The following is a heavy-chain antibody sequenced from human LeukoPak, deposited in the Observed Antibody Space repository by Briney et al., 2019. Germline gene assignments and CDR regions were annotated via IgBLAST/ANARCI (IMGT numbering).Heavy chain of an antibody. CDR3: ARGQRITMIVVVITSPLGAFDI. D-gene: IGHD3-22*01. CDR1: GGSFSGYY. CDR2: INHSGST. J-gene: IGHJ3*02. V-gene: IGHV4-34*01. Sequence: SETLSLTCAVYGGSFSGYYWSWIRQPPGKGLEWIREINHSGSTNYNPSLKSRVTISVDTSKNQFSLKLSSVTAADTAVYYCARGQRITMIVVVITSPLGAFDIWGQGTMVTVSS.